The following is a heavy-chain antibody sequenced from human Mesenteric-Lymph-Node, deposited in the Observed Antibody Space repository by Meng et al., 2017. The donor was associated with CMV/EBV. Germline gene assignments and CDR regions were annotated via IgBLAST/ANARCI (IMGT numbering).Heavy chain of an antibody. D-gene: IGHD6-19*01. CDR3: ARDGLAVAEG. CDR1: GFTFDDYD. CDR2: INWNGGST. J-gene: IGHJ4*02. V-gene: IGHV3-20*04. Sequence: GESPMTSCAASGFTFDDYDMNWVRQAPGKGLEWVSGINWNGGSTGYADSVKGRFTISRDNAKNSLYLQMNSLRAEDTALYYCARDGLAVAEGWGQGTLVTVSS.